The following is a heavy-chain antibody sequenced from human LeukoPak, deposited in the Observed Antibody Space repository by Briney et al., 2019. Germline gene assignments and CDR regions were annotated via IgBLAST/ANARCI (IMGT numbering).Heavy chain of an antibody. CDR2: MHYSGAT. CDR3: ARQGGSNSPYYYYYMDV. V-gene: IGHV4-39*01. CDR1: GASINNSPYY. D-gene: IGHD6-13*01. J-gene: IGHJ6*03. Sequence: PSETLSLTCTVSGASINNSPYYWAWIRQPPGKELEWIVSMHYSGATYYNPSLKSRVTISIDTSKNQFSLRLTSVTAADTAVYYCARQGGSNSPYYYYYMDVWGKGTTVTVSS.